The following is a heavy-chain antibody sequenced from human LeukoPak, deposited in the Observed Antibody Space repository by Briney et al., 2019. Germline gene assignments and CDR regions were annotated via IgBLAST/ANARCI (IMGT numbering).Heavy chain of an antibody. CDR3: ARDAQRGFDYSNSLKN. CDR2: IWSDATNR. J-gene: IGHJ4*01. D-gene: IGHD4-11*01. CDR1: VFIFSHHG. Sequence: PGGSLGLSCAASVFIFSHHGMHLVRQAPGKGLEWVAVIWSDATNRFYAESVKGRFTISRDNSQNTVFLQMNSLRVKDTAIYYCARDAQRGFDYSNSLKNWGHGTLVTVSS. V-gene: IGHV3-33*01.